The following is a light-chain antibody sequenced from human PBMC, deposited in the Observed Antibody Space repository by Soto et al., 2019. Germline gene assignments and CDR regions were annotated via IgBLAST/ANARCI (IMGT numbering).Light chain of an antibody. V-gene: IGKV3-15*01. CDR3: QQYNTWPPAYT. CDR2: GAS. J-gene: IGKJ2*01. CDR1: QSISNN. Sequence: EIVMTQSPATLSVSPGERATLSCRSSQSISNNLAWYQQQPGQGPRLLIYGASTRATGIPARFSGSGSGTEFSLTISSLQSEDFAVYYCQQYNTWPPAYTFGQGTKLEI.